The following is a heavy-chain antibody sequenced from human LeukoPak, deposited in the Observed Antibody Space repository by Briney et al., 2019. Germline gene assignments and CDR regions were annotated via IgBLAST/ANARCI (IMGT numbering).Heavy chain of an antibody. J-gene: IGHJ5*02. Sequence: SETLSLTCTVSGDSISTNSYYWGWIRQPPGKGLEWIVSFYYSGRTYYNPALKRRVTISVNTSKNQFSQKLSSVIAADTAVYYCRRHGGYDSSGYWFDPWGQGTQVTVSS. D-gene: IGHD3-22*01. CDR2: FYYSGRT. CDR1: GDSISTNSYY. CDR3: RRHGGYDSSGYWFDP. V-gene: IGHV4-39*01.